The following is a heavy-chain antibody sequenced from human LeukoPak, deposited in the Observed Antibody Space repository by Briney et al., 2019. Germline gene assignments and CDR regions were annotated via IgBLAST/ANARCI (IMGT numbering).Heavy chain of an antibody. CDR1: RYTFTDYY. D-gene: IGHD3-10*01. J-gene: IGHJ4*02. CDR3: ASPQRGSGSYYSDY. Sequence: ASVKVSCKASRYTFTDYYMHWVRQAPGRGLEWMGWVNGTTGATLYAQKFQGRVTMSRDASITTAYMELNGLRSDDTAVYYCASPQRGSGSYYSDYWGQGTLVTVSS. V-gene: IGHV1-2*02. CDR2: VNGTTGAT.